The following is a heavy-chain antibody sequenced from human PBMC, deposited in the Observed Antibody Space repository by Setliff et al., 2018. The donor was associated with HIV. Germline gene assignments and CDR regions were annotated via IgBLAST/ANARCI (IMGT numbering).Heavy chain of an antibody. V-gene: IGHV1-18*01. Sequence: ASVKVSCKSSGYTFSQYGISWVRQAPGQGLEWMGWISTYNGQRNYAQKVQGRVTFTTDTSTSTAYMELRSLRSDDTAVYYCARDRAGDAFDIWGQGTMVTVSS. CDR2: ISTYNGQR. CDR3: ARDRAGDAFDI. D-gene: IGHD3-10*01. CDR1: GYTFSQYG. J-gene: IGHJ3*02.